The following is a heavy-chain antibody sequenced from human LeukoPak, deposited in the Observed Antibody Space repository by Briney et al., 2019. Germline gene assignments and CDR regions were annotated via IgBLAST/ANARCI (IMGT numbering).Heavy chain of an antibody. CDR3: SGNRVRPVMGDYHYYGMDV. V-gene: IGHV4-34*01. Sequence: SETLSLTCAVYGGSFSGNYWSWIRQPPGKGLEWIGEINHSGSTNYNPSLKSRVIISVDSSKNQFSLKLGSVTAADTAVYYCSGNRVRPVMGDYHYYGMDVWGPGTSVPVSS. J-gene: IGHJ6*02. CDR1: GGSFSGNY. CDR2: INHSGST. D-gene: IGHD1-26*01.